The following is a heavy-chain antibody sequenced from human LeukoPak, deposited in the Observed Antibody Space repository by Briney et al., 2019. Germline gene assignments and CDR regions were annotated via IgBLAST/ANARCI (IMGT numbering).Heavy chain of an antibody. CDR1: GFTFSSYG. D-gene: IGHD5-18*01. V-gene: IGHV3-30*18. CDR3: AKDFWGIQLWPTDGMDV. CDR2: ISYDGSNK. J-gene: IGHJ6*02. Sequence: PGRSLRLSCAASGFTFSSYGMHWVRQAAGKGLEWVAVISYDGSNKYYADSVEGRFTISRDNSKNTLYLQMNSLRAEDTAVYYCAKDFWGIQLWPTDGMDVWGQGTTVTVSS.